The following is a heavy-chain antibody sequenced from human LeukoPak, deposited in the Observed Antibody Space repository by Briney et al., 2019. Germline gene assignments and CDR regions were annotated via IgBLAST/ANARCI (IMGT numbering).Heavy chain of an antibody. V-gene: IGHV4-59*01. J-gene: IGHJ4*02. Sequence: SETLSLTCTVSGGSISSYYWSWIRQPPGKGLEWIGYIYYSGSTNYNPSLKSRVTISVDTSKNQFSLKLSSVTAADTAVYYCARTGGSYSGYFDYWGQGTLVTVSS. CDR3: ARTGGSYSGYFDY. CDR2: IYYSGST. D-gene: IGHD1-26*01. CDR1: GGSISSYY.